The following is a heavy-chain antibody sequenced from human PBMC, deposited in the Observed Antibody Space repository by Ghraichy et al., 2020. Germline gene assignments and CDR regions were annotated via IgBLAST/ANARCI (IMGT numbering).Heavy chain of an antibody. Sequence: ESLNISCTVSGGSISSYYWSWIRQPPGKGLEWIGYIYYSGSTNYNPSLKSRVTISVDTSKNQFSLKLSSVTAADTAVYYCARGDGELPEYYYYGMDVWGQGTTVTVSS. CDR3: ARGDGELPEYYYYGMDV. J-gene: IGHJ6*02. D-gene: IGHD3-10*01. CDR1: GGSISSYY. V-gene: IGHV4-59*01. CDR2: IYYSGST.